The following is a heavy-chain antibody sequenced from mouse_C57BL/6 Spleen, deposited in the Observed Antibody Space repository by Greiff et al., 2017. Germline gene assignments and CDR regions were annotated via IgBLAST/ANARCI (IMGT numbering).Heavy chain of an antibody. J-gene: IGHJ4*01. CDR1: GYTFTSYW. V-gene: IGHV1-64*01. CDR2: IHPNSGST. CDR3: AREEYYGSSSYAMDY. Sequence: QVQLQQPGAELVKPGASVKLSCKASGYTFTSYWMHWVKQRPGQGLEWIGMIHPNSGSTNYNEKFKSKATLTVDKSSSTAYMQLSSLTSEDSAVYYCAREEYYGSSSYAMDYWGQGTSVTVSS. D-gene: IGHD1-1*01.